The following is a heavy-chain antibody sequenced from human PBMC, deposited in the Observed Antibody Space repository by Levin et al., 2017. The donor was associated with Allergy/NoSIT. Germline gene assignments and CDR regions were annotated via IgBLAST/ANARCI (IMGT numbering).Heavy chain of an antibody. CDR1: GFTFSSYG. CDR3: ARDHEGGYGSSGYIGY. J-gene: IGHJ4*02. V-gene: IGHV3-48*01. Sequence: GGSLRLSCAASGFTFSSYGMSWVRQAPGKGLEWVSYITSSSTTIYYADSVKGRFTISRDNAKNSLYLQMNSLRAEDTAVYYCARDHEGGYGSSGYIGYWGQGTLVTVSS. CDR2: ITSSSTTI. D-gene: IGHD3-22*01.